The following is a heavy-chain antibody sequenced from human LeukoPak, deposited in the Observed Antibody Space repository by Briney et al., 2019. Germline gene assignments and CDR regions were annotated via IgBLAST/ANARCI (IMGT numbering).Heavy chain of an antibody. D-gene: IGHD3-10*01. V-gene: IGHV3-23*01. J-gene: IGHJ4*02. CDR2: IGSGGGDT. Sequence: GGSLRLSCTASGFNFSSYAMTWVRQAPGKGLDWVSTIGSGGGDTFYSDSVKGRFSISRDNSKNTLVLQLDSLRADDTAIYYCAKILASGSGSYWGQGTLVLVSS. CDR3: AKILASGSGSY. CDR1: GFNFSSYA.